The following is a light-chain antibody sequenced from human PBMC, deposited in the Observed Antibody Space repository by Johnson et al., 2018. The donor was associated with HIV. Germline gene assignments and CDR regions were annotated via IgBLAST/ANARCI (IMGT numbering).Light chain of an antibody. CDR2: ENN. J-gene: IGLJ1*01. Sequence: QSVLTQPPSVSAAPGQKVTISCSGSSSNIGNNYVSWYQQLPGTAHKLLIYENNKRPSGIPDRFSGSKSGTSATLGITGLQTGDEADYYCGTWDSSLGASYVFGTGTKVTVL. V-gene: IGLV1-51*02. CDR1: SSNIGNNY. CDR3: GTWDSSLGASYV.